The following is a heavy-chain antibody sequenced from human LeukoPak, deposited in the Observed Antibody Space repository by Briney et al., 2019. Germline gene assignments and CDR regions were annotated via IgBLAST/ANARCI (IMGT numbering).Heavy chain of an antibody. CDR3: ARVSTLDGIVLDS. CDR1: GGSISGGNYY. V-gene: IGHV4-61*02. J-gene: IGHJ4*02. CDR2: VYTSGRT. D-gene: IGHD2-15*01. Sequence: PSETLSLTCTVSGGSISGGNYYWSWIRQPAGKGLYWIGRVYTSGRTNYNPSLRNRVSMSLDTSKNQFSLTLNSVTAADTAVYYCARVSTLDGIVLDSWGQGILVTVSS.